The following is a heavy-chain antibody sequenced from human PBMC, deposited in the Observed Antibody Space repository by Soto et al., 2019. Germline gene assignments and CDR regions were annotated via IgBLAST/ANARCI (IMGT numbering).Heavy chain of an antibody. CDR2: IWYDGSNK. V-gene: IGHV3-33*01. CDR1: GFTFSSYG. J-gene: IGHJ6*02. Sequence: GSLRLSCAASGFTFSSYGMHWVRQAPGKGLEWVAVIWYDGSNKYYADSVKGRFTISRDNSKNTLYLQMNSLRAEDTAVYYCARSSTDFWSGYYIGRYYYYYGMDVWGQGTRSPSP. D-gene: IGHD3-3*01. CDR3: ARSSTDFWSGYYIGRYYYYYGMDV.